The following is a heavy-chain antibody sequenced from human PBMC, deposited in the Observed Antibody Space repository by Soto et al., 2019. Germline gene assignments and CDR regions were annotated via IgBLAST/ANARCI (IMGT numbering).Heavy chain of an antibody. D-gene: IGHD6-19*01. J-gene: IGHJ6*02. V-gene: IGHV1-2*04. CDR3: ARNSGWYFGPRLGGMDV. Sequence: ASVKVSCKASGYTFTGYYMHWVRQAPGQGLEWMGWINPNSGGTNYAQKFQGWVTMTRDTSISTAYMELSRLRSDDTAVYYCARNSGWYFGPRLGGMDVWGQGTTVTVLL. CDR1: GYTFTGYY. CDR2: INPNSGGT.